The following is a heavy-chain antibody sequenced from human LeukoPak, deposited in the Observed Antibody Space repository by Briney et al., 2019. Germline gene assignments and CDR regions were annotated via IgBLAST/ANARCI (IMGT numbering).Heavy chain of an antibody. Sequence: SETLSLTCTVSGASISSSSFYWAWIRQPPGKGLEWIGSIYYTGSTYYNPSLKRRVTISVDTSKNQFHLRLSSVTAADTAVFYCARQHYYDTAAYYPLYYFDYWGQGALVTVSS. J-gene: IGHJ4*02. D-gene: IGHD3-22*01. CDR1: GASISSSSFY. CDR3: ARQHYYDTAAYYPLYYFDY. CDR2: IYYTGST. V-gene: IGHV4-39*01.